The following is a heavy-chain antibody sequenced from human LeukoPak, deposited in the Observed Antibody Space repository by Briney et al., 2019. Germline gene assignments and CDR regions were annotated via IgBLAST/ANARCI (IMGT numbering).Heavy chain of an antibody. Sequence: GTSLRLSCAASGFTFSNYVMHWVRQAPGKGLEWVAVISYDGSNIYYADSVKGRFTISRDNYKNSLYLQMNSLRAEDTAVYYCGISYAGSLSRFDYWGQGTLVTVSS. D-gene: IGHD3-16*02. CDR2: ISYDGSNI. J-gene: IGHJ4*02. CDR1: GFTFSNYV. CDR3: GISYAGSLSRFDY. V-gene: IGHV3-30*04.